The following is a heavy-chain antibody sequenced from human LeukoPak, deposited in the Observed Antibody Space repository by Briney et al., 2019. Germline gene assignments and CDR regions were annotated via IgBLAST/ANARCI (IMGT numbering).Heavy chain of an antibody. D-gene: IGHD3-10*01. J-gene: IGHJ4*02. CDR1: GYSISSVYY. V-gene: IGHV4-38-2*01. CDR2: IYYSGST. CDR3: ARVSNYYGSGSYYADY. Sequence: SESLSLTCAVSGYSISSVYYWGWIRQPPGKGREWIGRIYYSGSTYYNPSRKSRVTISVDTSKNQFSLKLSSVTAADTAVYYCARVSNYYGSGSYYADYWGQGTLVTVSS.